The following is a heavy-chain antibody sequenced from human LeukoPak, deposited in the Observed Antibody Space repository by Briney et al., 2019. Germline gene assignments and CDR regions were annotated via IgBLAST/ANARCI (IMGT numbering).Heavy chain of an antibody. Sequence: PGGSLRLSCAASGFTFSSYAMSWVRQAPGKGLEWVSAISGSGGSTYYADSVKGRFTISRDNSKNTLYLQMNSLRAEDTAVYYCARESDGYDSSGYPTYYFDYWGQGTLVTVSS. CDR2: ISGSGGST. D-gene: IGHD3-22*01. CDR3: ARESDGYDSSGYPTYYFDY. V-gene: IGHV3-23*01. CDR1: GFTFSSYA. J-gene: IGHJ4*02.